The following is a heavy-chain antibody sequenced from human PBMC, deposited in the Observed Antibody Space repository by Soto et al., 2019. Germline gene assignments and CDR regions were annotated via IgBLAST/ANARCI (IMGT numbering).Heavy chain of an antibody. J-gene: IGHJ4*02. V-gene: IGHV3-23*01. D-gene: IGHD2-15*01. CDR1: GFTFSSYA. CDR2: ISGSGGST. Sequence: EVQLLESGGGLVQPGGSLRLSCAASGFTFSSYAMSWVRQAPGKGLEWVSAISGSGGSTYYADSVKGRFTISRDNSKNTLYLQMNSLRADDTAVYYCAKPARPDIVVVVAATPVDYWGQGTLVTVSS. CDR3: AKPARPDIVVVVAATPVDY.